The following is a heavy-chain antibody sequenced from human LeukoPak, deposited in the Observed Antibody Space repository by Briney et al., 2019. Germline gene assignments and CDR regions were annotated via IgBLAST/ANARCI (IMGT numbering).Heavy chain of an antibody. CDR3: ARTRGYYYESSGYYYPNDTGYYYYYYMDV. D-gene: IGHD3-22*01. CDR1: GYTFTSYY. CDR2: INPSGGST. J-gene: IGHJ6*03. V-gene: IGHV1-46*01. Sequence: GASVKVSCKASGYTFTSYYMHWVRQAPGQGLEWMGIINPSGGSTSYAQKFQGRVTMTRDTSTSTVYMELSSLRSEDTAVYYCARTRGYYYESSGYYYPNDTGYYYYYYMDVWGKGTTVTVSS.